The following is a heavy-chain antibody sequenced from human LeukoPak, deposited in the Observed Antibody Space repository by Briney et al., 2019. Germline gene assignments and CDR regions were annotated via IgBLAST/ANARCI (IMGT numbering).Heavy chain of an antibody. V-gene: IGHV4-34*01. CDR2: INHSGST. J-gene: IGHJ4*02. Sequence: SETLSLTCAVYGGSFSGYYWSWIRQPPGKGLEWIGEINHSGSTNYNPSLKCRVTISVDTSKNQFSLKLSSVTAADTAVYYCAATPYDSSGYSDPRYFDYWGQGTLVTVSS. CDR1: GGSFSGYY. D-gene: IGHD3-22*01. CDR3: AATPYDSSGYSDPRYFDY.